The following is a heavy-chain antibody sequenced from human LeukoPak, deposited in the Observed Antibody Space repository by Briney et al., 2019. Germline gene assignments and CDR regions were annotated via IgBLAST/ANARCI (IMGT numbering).Heavy chain of an antibody. CDR3: ASSGVFPHNPLDY. D-gene: IGHD6-19*01. V-gene: IGHV3-30*12. CDR2: ISYDGSIK. CDR1: GFTFSSFG. Sequence: GGSLRLSCAASGFTFSSFGVHWVRQAPGKGLEWVAFISYDGSIKYYADSVKGRFTISRDDSKNTLYLQMNSLRAEDTAVYYCASSGVFPHNPLDYWGQGTLVTVSS. J-gene: IGHJ4*02.